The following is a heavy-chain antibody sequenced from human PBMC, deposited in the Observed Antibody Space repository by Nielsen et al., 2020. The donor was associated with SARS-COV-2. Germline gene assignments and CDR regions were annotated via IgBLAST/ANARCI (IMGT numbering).Heavy chain of an antibody. CDR3: ANDGVVRGAALEF. CDR2: VSASGGST. Sequence: GESLKISCAASGFTFNIYAMAWVRRAPGRGLQWVTGVSASGGSTYYTHSVKGRFSISRDNSKNTLFLQMHSLRVEDTALYYCANDGVVRGAALEFWGQGTMVTVSS. J-gene: IGHJ3*01. D-gene: IGHD3-10*01. CDR1: GFTFNIYA. V-gene: IGHV3-23*01.